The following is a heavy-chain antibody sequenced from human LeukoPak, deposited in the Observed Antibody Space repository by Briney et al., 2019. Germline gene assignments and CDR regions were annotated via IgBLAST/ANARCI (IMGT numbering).Heavy chain of an antibody. CDR2: ISHDGSNK. D-gene: IGHD5-18*01. V-gene: IGHV3-30-3*01. CDR1: GFTFSNYA. J-gene: IGHJ3*02. CDR3: ARGREGYSYDYAFDI. Sequence: GGSLRLSCEASGFTFSNYAMYWVRQAPGKGLECVALISHDGSNKDYADSVKGRFTISRDNSKNTLYLQMNSLRAEDTAVYHCARGREGYSYDYAFDIWGQGTMVTVSS.